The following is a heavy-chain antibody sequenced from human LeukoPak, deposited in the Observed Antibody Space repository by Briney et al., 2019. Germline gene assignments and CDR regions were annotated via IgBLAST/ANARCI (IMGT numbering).Heavy chain of an antibody. CDR1: GYTFTSYA. V-gene: IGHV1-3*01. Sequence: ASVKVSCKASGYTFTSYAMHWVRQAPGQRLEWMGWINAGNGNTKYSQKFQGRVTVTGDTSASTAYMELSCLRSEDTAVYYCAREAAIVVVVAASYWGQGTLVTVSS. J-gene: IGHJ4*02. CDR3: AREAAIVVVVAASY. CDR2: INAGNGNT. D-gene: IGHD2-15*01.